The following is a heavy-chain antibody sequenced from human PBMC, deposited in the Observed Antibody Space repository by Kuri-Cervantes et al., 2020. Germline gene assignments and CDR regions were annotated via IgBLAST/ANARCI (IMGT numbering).Heavy chain of an antibody. Sequence: ASVKVSCKASGYTFTSYYMHWVRQAPGQGLKWMGIINPSGGSTSYAQKFQGRVTMTRDTSTSTVYMELSSLRSEDTAMYYCARARSGAIPGRGIMYFDYWGQGTLVTVSS. CDR2: INPSGGST. J-gene: IGHJ4*02. D-gene: IGHD3-10*01. V-gene: IGHV1-46*01. CDR3: ARARSGAIPGRGIMYFDY. CDR1: GYTFTSYY.